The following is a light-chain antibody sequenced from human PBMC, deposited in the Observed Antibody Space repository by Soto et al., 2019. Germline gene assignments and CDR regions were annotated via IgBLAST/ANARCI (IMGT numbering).Light chain of an antibody. V-gene: IGLV2-14*01. Sequence: QSALTQPRSVSGSPGQSVTISCTGTSSYVGGYNYVSWYQQHPGKAPKLMIYEVSRRPSGVSSRFSGSKSGNTASLTISGLQAEDEADYYCSSYTSSNTVFGGGTKLTVL. CDR3: SSYTSSNTV. CDR1: SSYVGGYNY. J-gene: IGLJ3*02. CDR2: EVS.